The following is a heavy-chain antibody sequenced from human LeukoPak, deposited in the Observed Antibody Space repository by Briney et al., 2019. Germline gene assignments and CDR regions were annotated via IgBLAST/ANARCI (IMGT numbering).Heavy chain of an antibody. Sequence: PGGPLRLSCAASGFTFDDYAMHWVRQAPGKGLEWVSLISGDGGSTYYADSVKGRFTISRDNSKNSLYLQMNSLRTEDTALYYCAKDRYSGYDFFLGWFDPWGQGTLVTVSS. CDR1: GFTFDDYA. CDR2: ISGDGGST. J-gene: IGHJ5*02. CDR3: AKDRYSGYDFFLGWFDP. D-gene: IGHD5-12*01. V-gene: IGHV3-43*02.